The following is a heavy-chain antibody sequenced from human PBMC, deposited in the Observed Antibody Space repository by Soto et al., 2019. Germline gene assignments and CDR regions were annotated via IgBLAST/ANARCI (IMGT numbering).Heavy chain of an antibody. D-gene: IGHD4-17*01. CDR3: ATEGGEPTDFLYYLDI. CDR2: IYYSGNT. J-gene: IGHJ4*01. Sequence: QQPTKDLEWIGHIYYSGNTGYNPSLKSRLAISIDTSKNQFSLKLSSVTAADTAVYFCATEGGEPTDFLYYLDIWGQGPFVTVPS. V-gene: IGHV4-30-4*06.